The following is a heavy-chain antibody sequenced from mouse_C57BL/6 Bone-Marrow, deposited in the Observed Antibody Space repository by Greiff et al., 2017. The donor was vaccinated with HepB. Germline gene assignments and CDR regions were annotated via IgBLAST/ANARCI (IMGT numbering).Heavy chain of an antibody. D-gene: IGHD2-4*01. Sequence: QVQLQQPGAELVKPGASVKLSCKASGYTFTSYCMHWVKQRPGRGLEWIGRIDPNSGGTKYNEKFKSKATLTVDKPSSTAYMQLSSLTSEDSAVYYCAREGIYYEYVGSYWGQGTLVTVSA. CDR1: GYTFTSYC. CDR3: AREGIYYEYVGSY. J-gene: IGHJ3*01. V-gene: IGHV1-72*01. CDR2: IDPNSGGT.